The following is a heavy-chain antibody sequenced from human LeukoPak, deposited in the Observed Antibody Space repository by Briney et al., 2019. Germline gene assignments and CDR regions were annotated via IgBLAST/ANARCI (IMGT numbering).Heavy chain of an antibody. Sequence: HPGGSLRLSCAASGFTFSSYAMHWVRQAPGKGLEWVAVISYDGSNKYYADSVKGRFTISRDNSKNTLYLQMNSLRAEDTAVYYCARDLGYCSGGSCYREQWLIDYWGQGTLVTVSS. D-gene: IGHD2-15*01. CDR3: ARDLGYCSGGSCYREQWLIDY. CDR2: ISYDGSNK. V-gene: IGHV3-30*04. CDR1: GFTFSSYA. J-gene: IGHJ4*02.